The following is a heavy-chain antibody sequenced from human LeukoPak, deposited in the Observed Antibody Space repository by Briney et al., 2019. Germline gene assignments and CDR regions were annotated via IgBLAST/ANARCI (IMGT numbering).Heavy chain of an antibody. D-gene: IGHD2-2*01. V-gene: IGHV3-49*04. CDR3: VASDHRYCSSTSCHFDY. Sequence: GGSLRLSCTASGFTFRDYGMSWVRQAPGKGLEWVAFIRGEAYGGATDYAASVKGRLTISRDDSKSSAYLQMSSLKTEDTAVYYCVASDHRYCSSTSCHFDYWGQGTLVTVSS. CDR1: GFTFRDYG. CDR2: IRGEAYGGAT. J-gene: IGHJ4*02.